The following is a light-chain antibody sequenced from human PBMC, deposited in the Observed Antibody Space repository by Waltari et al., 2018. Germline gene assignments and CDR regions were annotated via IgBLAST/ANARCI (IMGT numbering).Light chain of an antibody. CDR2: GAS. CDR1: QSVGRT. CDR3: QHYVRLPVT. J-gene: IGKJ1*01. V-gene: IGKV3-20*01. Sequence: EIVLTQSPGTLSLSPGERATLSCRTSQSVGRTLAWYQQKPGQAPSLLIYGASIRATCIPDRFSGSGSGTDFSLTISRLEPEDFAVYYCQHYVRLPVTFGQGTKVEIK.